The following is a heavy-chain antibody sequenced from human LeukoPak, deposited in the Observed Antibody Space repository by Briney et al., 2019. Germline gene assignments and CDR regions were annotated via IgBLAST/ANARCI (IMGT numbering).Heavy chain of an antibody. CDR3: ARVDTVNY. D-gene: IGHD4-17*01. CDR2: NSDGTIN. Sequence: GGSLRLSCAASGFTLSSYWMHWVRRAPGKGLLWVSRNSDGTINYADSVKGRFTVSKDNAKNTLYLQMSSLRPEDTAMYYCARVDTVNYWGQGTLVTVS. J-gene: IGHJ4*02. CDR1: GFTLSSYW. V-gene: IGHV3-74*01.